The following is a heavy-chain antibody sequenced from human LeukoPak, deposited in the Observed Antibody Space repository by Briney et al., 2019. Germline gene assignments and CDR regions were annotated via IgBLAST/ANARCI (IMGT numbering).Heavy chain of an antibody. D-gene: IGHD5-12*01. Sequence: SETLSLTCTVSGGSISSYYWSWIRQPPGKGLEWIGYIYYSGSTNYNPSLKSRVTISVDTSKNQFSLKLSSVTAADTAVYYCARALGGFDRLFDFWGQGTLVTVSS. CDR1: GGSISSYY. CDR2: IYYSGST. V-gene: IGHV4-59*01. J-gene: IGHJ4*02. CDR3: ARALGGFDRLFDF.